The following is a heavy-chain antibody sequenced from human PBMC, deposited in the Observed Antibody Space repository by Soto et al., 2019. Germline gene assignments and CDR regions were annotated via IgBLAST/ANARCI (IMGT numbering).Heavy chain of an antibody. CDR1: GFTFNNYG. V-gene: IGHV3-30*18. CDR2: LSSDGSDK. Sequence: GGSLRLSCVGSGFTFNNYGIHWVRQAPGKGLEWVAVLSSDGSDKSYADSVKGRFTISRDNSRNTVSLQMNSLRPEDTAVYYCAKDRHFGSGHYYIFDYWGQGTLVTVSS. J-gene: IGHJ4*02. D-gene: IGHD3-10*01. CDR3: AKDRHFGSGHYYIFDY.